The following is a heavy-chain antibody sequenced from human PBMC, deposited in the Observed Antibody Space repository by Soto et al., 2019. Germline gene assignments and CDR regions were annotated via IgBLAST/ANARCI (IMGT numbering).Heavy chain of an antibody. CDR1: GYSFTSYW. CDR2: IYPGDSDT. Sequence: GESLKISCKGSGYSFTSYWIGWVRQMPGKGLEWMGIIYPGDSDTRYSPSFQGQVTISADKSISTAYLQWSSLKASDTAMYYCARSTLHRTVTTGRGFDPWGQGTLVTVSS. CDR3: ARSTLHRTVTTGRGFDP. J-gene: IGHJ5*02. D-gene: IGHD4-4*01. V-gene: IGHV5-51*01.